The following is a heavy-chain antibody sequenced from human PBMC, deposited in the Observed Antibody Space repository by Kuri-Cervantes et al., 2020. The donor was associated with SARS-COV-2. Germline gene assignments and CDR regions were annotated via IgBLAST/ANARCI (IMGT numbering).Heavy chain of an antibody. CDR1: GFTFSNAW. Sequence: GGSLRLSCAASGFTFSNAWMSWVRQAPGKGLEWVGRIKSKTDGGTTDYAAPVKGRFTISRDDSKNTLYLQMNSLRAEDTAVYYCARDLSTVLGEDYFDYWGQGTLVTVSS. D-gene: IGHD2-8*01. CDR2: IKSKTDGGTT. V-gene: IGHV3-15*01. J-gene: IGHJ4*02. CDR3: ARDLSTVLGEDYFDY.